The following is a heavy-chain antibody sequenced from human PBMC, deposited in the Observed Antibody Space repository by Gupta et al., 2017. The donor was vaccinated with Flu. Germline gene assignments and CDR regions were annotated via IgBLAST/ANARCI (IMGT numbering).Heavy chain of an antibody. D-gene: IGHD3-3*01. CDR3: ARVFCSRNNCFGRDRDYQDGLHV. CDR2: ISHDGTYR. Sequence: IHWVRQAPGKGLEWLTLISHDGTYRFSAESVRGRFTMSRDNYRNTVYLQINGLRAEDTAVYYCARVFCSRNNCFGRDRDYQDGLHVWGHGTTVTVSS. V-gene: IGHV3-30*03. J-gene: IGHJ6*02.